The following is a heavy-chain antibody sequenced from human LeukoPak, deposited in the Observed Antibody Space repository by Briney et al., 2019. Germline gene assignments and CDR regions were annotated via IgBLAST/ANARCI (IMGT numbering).Heavy chain of an antibody. J-gene: IGHJ4*02. CDR1: GFTFSDYY. CDR2: ISSSGSTI. D-gene: IGHD3-22*01. V-gene: IGHV3-11*04. Sequence: GGSLRLSCAASGFTFSDYYMSWIRQAPGKGLEWVSYISSSGSTIYYADSVKGRFTISRDNAKNPLYLQMNSLRAEDTAVYYCARDPYYYDSSGIDYWGQGTLVTVSS. CDR3: ARDPYYYDSSGIDY.